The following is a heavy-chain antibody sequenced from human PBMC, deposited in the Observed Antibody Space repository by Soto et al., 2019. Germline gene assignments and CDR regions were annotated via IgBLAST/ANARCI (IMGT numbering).Heavy chain of an antibody. CDR2: MNPNSGNT. D-gene: IGHD3-22*01. CDR1: GYTFTSYD. V-gene: IGHV1-8*01. Sequence: ASVKVSCKASGYTFTSYDINWVRQATGQGLEWMGWMNPNSGNTGYAQKFQGRVTMTRNTSISTAHMELSSLRSEDTAVYYCARGPNYYDSSGYYWFLYWGQGTLVTVSS. J-gene: IGHJ4*02. CDR3: ARGPNYYDSSGYYWFLY.